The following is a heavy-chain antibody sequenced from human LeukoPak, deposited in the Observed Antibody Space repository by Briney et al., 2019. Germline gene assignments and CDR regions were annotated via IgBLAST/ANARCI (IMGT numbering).Heavy chain of an antibody. CDR2: INDSGST. Sequence: SETLSFTCGVYGGSFSNYYWSWIRQPPGKGLVWIGKINDSGSTNYNPSLKSRVTISVDTSKNQFSLGLSSVTAADTAVYYCARAYSKSSPFDHWGQGTQVTVSS. V-gene: IGHV4-34*01. CDR3: ARAYSKSSPFDH. J-gene: IGHJ4*02. D-gene: IGHD6-6*01. CDR1: GGSFSNYY.